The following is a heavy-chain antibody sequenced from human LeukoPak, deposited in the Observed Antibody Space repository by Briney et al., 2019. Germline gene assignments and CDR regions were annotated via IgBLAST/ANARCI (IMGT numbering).Heavy chain of an antibody. CDR3: AREFTGYGNTDH. CDR1: GFSLSMYW. D-gene: IGHD5-12*01. V-gene: IGHV3-7*03. J-gene: IGHJ4*02. Sequence: GGSLRLSCTAAGFSLSMYWMSWVRQAPGKGLEWVANIRSDGVEKYYVDSVRGRFTISTDTAKNTLYLQMNSLRADDTAVYYCAREFTGYGNTDHWGQGTLVTVSS. CDR2: IRSDGVEK.